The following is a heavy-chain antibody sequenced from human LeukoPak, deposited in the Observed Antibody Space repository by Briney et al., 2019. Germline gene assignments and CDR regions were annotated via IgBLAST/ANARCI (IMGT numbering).Heavy chain of an antibody. Sequence: SQTLSLTCTVSGGSISSGGYYWSWIRQHPGKGLEWIGYIYYSGSTYYNPSLKSRVTISVDTSKNQFSLKLSSVTAADTAVYYCARAASGCSGYDPGLYFDYWGQGTLVTVSS. J-gene: IGHJ4*02. D-gene: IGHD5-12*01. CDR1: GGSISSGGYY. CDR2: IYYSGST. V-gene: IGHV4-31*03. CDR3: ARAASGCSGYDPGLYFDY.